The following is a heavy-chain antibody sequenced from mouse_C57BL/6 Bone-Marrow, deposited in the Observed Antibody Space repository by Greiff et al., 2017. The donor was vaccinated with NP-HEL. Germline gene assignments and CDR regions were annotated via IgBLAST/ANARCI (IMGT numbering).Heavy chain of an antibody. J-gene: IGHJ4*01. CDR3: AKNYYRSSYGYAKEY. CDR1: GFTFSDYG. Sequence: EVKVVESGGGLVKPGGSLKLSCAASGFTFSDYGMHWVRQAPEKGLEWVAYISSGSSTIYYADTVKGRFTISRDNAKNTLFLQMTSLRSEDTAIDYWAKNYYRSSYGYAKEYWGQGTSVPVPS. V-gene: IGHV5-17*01. CDR2: ISSGSSTI. D-gene: IGHD1-1*01.